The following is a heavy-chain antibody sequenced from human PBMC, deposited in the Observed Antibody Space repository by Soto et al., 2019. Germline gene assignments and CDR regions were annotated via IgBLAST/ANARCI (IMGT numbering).Heavy chain of an antibody. CDR2: ISYDGSNK. CDR1: GFTFSSYG. J-gene: IGHJ6*02. CDR3: AKVWIGPYYYDSSGHGPMDV. V-gene: IGHV3-30*18. Sequence: QVQLVESGGGVVQPGRSLRLSCAASGFTFSSYGMHWVRQVPGKGLEWVAVISYDGSNKYYADSVKGRFTISRDNSKNTLYLQMNSLRAEDTAVYYCAKVWIGPYYYDSSGHGPMDVWGQGTTVTVSS. D-gene: IGHD3-22*01.